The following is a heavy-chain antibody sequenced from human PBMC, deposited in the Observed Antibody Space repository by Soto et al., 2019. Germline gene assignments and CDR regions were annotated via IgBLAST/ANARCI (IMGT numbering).Heavy chain of an antibody. Sequence: PGESRTISCQCSGYSFTSYWIGWVRQGPGKGLEWMGIIYPGDSDTRYSPSFQGQVTISVDKSISAAYLQWSSLKASDTAMYYCASRNKEGYYHYGMDGWRQGTTGTVAS. D-gene: IGHD4-4*01. CDR1: GYSFTSYW. CDR3: ASRNKEGYYHYGMDG. CDR2: IYPGDSDT. V-gene: IGHV5-51*01. J-gene: IGHJ6*02.